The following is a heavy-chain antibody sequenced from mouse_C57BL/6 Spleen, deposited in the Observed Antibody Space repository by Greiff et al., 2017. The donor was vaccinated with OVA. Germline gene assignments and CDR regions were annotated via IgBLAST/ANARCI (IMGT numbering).Heavy chain of an antibody. V-gene: IGHV1-80*01. D-gene: IGHD4-1*01. CDR2: IYPGDGDT. CDR3: ARYRSGGWFAY. J-gene: IGHJ3*01. CDR1: GYAFSSYW. Sequence: VQLQESGAELVKPGASVKISCKASGYAFSSYWMNWVKQRPGKGLAWIGQIYPGDGDTNYNGKFKGKATLTADKSSSTAYMQLSSLPSEDSAVYFCARYRSGGWFAYWGQGTLVTVAA.